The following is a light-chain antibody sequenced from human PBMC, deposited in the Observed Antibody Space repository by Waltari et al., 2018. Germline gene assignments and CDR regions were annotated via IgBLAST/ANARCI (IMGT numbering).Light chain of an antibody. V-gene: IGKV4-1*01. Sequence: DIVMSQSPDSLAVSLGDRATINCKSRPSVLYSSNNKNYLALYQQKPGQSPKLLIYWASTRESGVPDRFTGSGSGTDFTLTISSLQAEDVAVYYCQQYYSTPWTFGQGTKVEIK. J-gene: IGKJ1*01. CDR1: PSVLYSSNNKNY. CDR3: QQYYSTPWT. CDR2: WAS.